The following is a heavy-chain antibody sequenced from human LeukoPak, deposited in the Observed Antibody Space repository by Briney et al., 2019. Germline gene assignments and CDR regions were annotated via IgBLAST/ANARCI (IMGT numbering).Heavy chain of an antibody. CDR3: ARAIDSSARNGFDP. V-gene: IGHV4-4*07. Sequence: PSETLSLTCSVSGGSISTYYWSWIRQPAGKGLEWIGRIHTSGSTNYNPSLKSRLTLSVDTSKNQLSLTLTSVTAADTAVYYCARAIDSSARNGFDPWGQGTLVSVSS. J-gene: IGHJ5*02. CDR2: IHTSGST. CDR1: GGSISTYY. D-gene: IGHD3-22*01.